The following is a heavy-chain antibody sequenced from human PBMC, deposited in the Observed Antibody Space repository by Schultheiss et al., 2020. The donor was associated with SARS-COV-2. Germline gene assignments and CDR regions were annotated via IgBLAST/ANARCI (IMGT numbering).Heavy chain of an antibody. V-gene: IGHV3-23*01. D-gene: IGHD3-3*01. CDR1: GFTFSSYA. CDR3: AKDRRTISGFDI. Sequence: GGSLRLSCAASGFTFSSYAMSWVRQAPGKGLEWVSAISGSGGSTYYADSVKGRFTISRDQSTNTVYLQMNSLRVEDTGDYYCAKDRRTISGFDIWGQGTMVTVSS. CDR2: ISGSGGST. J-gene: IGHJ3*02.